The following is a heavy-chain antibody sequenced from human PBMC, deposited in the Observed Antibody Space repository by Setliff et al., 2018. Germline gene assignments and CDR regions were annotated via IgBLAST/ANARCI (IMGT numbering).Heavy chain of an antibody. CDR1: GDSFSDYY. D-gene: IGHD7-27*01. Sequence: SETLSLTCAVYGDSFSDYYWSWIRQPPGKGLEWIGYIYYSGSTNYSPSLKSRVTMSVATFENHFSLKLNSLTAADTAVYYCARVTNWGLDLRFDPWGQGILVTVS. V-gene: IGHV4-59*01. CDR2: IYYSGST. CDR3: ARVTNWGLDLRFDP. J-gene: IGHJ5*02.